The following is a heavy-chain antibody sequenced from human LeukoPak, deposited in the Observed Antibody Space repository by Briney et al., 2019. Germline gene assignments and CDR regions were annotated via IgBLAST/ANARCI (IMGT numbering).Heavy chain of an antibody. V-gene: IGHV3-21*01. CDR1: GFTFSSYS. CDR3: AGDAFYYYGSGSYSD. Sequence: GGSLRLSCAASGFTFSSYSMNWVRQAPGKGLEWVSSISSSSSYIYYADSVKGRFTISRDNAKNSLYLQMNSLRAEDTAVYYCAGDAFYYYGSGSYSDWGQGTLVTVSS. D-gene: IGHD3-10*01. CDR2: ISSSSSYI. J-gene: IGHJ4*02.